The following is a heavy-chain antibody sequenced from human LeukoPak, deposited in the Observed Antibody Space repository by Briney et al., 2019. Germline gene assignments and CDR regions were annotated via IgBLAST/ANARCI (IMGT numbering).Heavy chain of an antibody. V-gene: IGHV3-30*18. D-gene: IGHD3-22*01. CDR1: GFTFSSYG. J-gene: IGHJ4*02. CDR2: ISHDGSNK. Sequence: PGRSLRLSCAASGFTFSSYGMHWVRQAPGKGLEWVAVISHDGSNKYYADSVKGRFTISRDNSKNTMYLQMNSLRVEDTAVYYCAKVHYYDSSGYYDYWGQGTLVTVSS. CDR3: AKVHYYDSSGYYDY.